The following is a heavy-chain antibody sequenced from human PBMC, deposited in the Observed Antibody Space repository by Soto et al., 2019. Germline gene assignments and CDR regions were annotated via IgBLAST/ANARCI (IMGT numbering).Heavy chain of an antibody. CDR1: GFTFRSYV. Sequence: QVQLVESGGGVVQPGTSLRVSCVGSGFTFRSYVIHWVRQAPGKGLEWVALTSYDGSGKYYGDSVRGRFTISRDNSRNTVDLQMDSLRLEETALYYCARWGTTGGLDVWGQGTLVSVSS. CDR2: TSYDGSGK. CDR3: ARWGTTGGLDV. V-gene: IGHV3-30*19. D-gene: IGHD3-16*01. J-gene: IGHJ1*01.